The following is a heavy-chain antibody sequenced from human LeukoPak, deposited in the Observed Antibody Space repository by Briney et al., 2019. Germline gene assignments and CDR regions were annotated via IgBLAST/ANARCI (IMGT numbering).Heavy chain of an antibody. Sequence: PGGSLRLSCAASGFTFNRYWMHWVRQVPGKGLVWVSRINSDGRSTRYADSVKGRFTISRDNAKNTLSLQMNSLRAEDTAVYYCARPRNDILSGFHYYYGMDVWGQGTTVTVSS. CDR1: GFTFNRYW. CDR2: INSDGRST. V-gene: IGHV3-74*01. J-gene: IGHJ6*02. CDR3: ARPRNDILSGFHYYYGMDV. D-gene: IGHD3-9*01.